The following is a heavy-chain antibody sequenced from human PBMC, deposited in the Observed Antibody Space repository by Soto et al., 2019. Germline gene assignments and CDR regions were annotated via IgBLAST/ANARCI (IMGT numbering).Heavy chain of an antibody. D-gene: IGHD3-3*01. CDR1: GFTFSSFW. Sequence: EVQMVESGGGLVQPGGSLRLSCAVSGFTFSSFWMHWVRQAPGKGLVWVSRITSDGRTTDYADSVKGRFTISRDNAKNTVLLQMNSLTAEDTAVYYCATLNSFGSDFWGQGTLVTVSS. CDR3: ATLNSFGSDF. V-gene: IGHV3-74*01. J-gene: IGHJ4*02. CDR2: ITSDGRTT.